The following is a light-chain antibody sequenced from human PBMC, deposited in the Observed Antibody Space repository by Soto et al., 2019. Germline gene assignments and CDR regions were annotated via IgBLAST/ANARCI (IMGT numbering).Light chain of an antibody. Sequence: EIVMTQSPATLSVSPGERATLSCRASQTVSSSLAWYQQKPGQAPRLLIYEASNRATGIPARFSGSGSGTDFTLTISRLEPEDFAVYYRQQYSSSRTFGQGTKVDIK. CDR1: QTVSSS. CDR2: EAS. J-gene: IGKJ1*01. V-gene: IGKV3-20*01. CDR3: QQYSSSRT.